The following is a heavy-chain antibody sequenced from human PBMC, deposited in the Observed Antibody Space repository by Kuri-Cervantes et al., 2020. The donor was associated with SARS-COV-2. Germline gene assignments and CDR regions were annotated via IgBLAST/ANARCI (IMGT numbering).Heavy chain of an antibody. D-gene: IGHD3-22*01. Sequence: SETLSLTCAASGFTFSSYATSWVRQAPGKGLEWIGNTYYSGSTYYNPSLKSRVTISVDTSKNQFSLKLSSVTAADTAVYYCARGANYFDTTGYPYDAFDIWGQGTMVTVSS. V-gene: IGHV4-30-4*08. CDR3: ARGANYFDTTGYPYDAFDI. CDR2: TYYSGST. CDR1: GFTFSSYA. J-gene: IGHJ3*02.